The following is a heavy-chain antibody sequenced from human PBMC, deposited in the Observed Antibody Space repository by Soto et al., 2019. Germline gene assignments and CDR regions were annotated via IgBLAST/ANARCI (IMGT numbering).Heavy chain of an antibody. D-gene: IGHD2-15*01. CDR3: ARGPRYATRYFQH. Sequence: QVQLQQWGAGLLKPSETLSLTCAVYGGSFSGYYWSWIRQTPGKGLEWIGEINHSGSTNYNPSLKSRVTISVDTSKNQFSLKLSSVTAADTAVYYCARGPRYATRYFQHWGQGTLVTVSS. CDR1: GGSFSGYY. J-gene: IGHJ1*01. CDR2: INHSGST. V-gene: IGHV4-34*01.